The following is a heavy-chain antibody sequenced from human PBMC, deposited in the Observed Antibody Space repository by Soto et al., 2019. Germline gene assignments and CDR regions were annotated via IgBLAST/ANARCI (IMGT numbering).Heavy chain of an antibody. CDR3: AKEIRYSSGWYHYYYGMDV. J-gene: IGHJ6*02. V-gene: IGHV3-30*18. Sequence: GGSLRLSCAASGFTFSSYVMHWVRQAPGKGLEWVAVISYDGSNKYYADSVKGRFTISRDNSKNTLYLQMNSLRAEDTAVYYCAKEIRYSSGWYHYYYGMDVWGQGTTVTVSS. CDR2: ISYDGSNK. D-gene: IGHD6-19*01. CDR1: GFTFSSYV.